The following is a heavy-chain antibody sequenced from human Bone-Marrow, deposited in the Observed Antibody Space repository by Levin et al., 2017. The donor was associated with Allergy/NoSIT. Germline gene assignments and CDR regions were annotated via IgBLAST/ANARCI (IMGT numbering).Heavy chain of an antibody. CDR1: GITFNTYS. Sequence: GGSLRLSCVASGITFNTYSMNWVRQAPGKGLEWVSSITSTSNYIYYAKSVKGRFSISRDNAKNSVFLQMNSLRVDDTAVYYCARDCGRGDYSDFWGQGTLVTVSS. D-gene: IGHD4-11*01. CDR3: ARDCGRGDYSDF. V-gene: IGHV3-21*01. J-gene: IGHJ4*02. CDR2: ITSTSNYI.